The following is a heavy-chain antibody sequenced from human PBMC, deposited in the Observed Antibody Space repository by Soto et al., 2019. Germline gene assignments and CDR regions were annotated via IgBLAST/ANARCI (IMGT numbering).Heavy chain of an antibody. CDR2: ISSSGSTI. J-gene: IGHJ4*02. V-gene: IGHV3-48*03. CDR3: ARDLGSYYGAYFDY. D-gene: IGHD1-26*01. CDR1: GFTFSSYE. Sequence: GGSLRLSCAASGFTFSSYEMNWVRQAPGKGLEWVSYISSSGSTIYYADSVKGRFTISRDNAKNSLYLQMNSLRAEDTAVYYWARDLGSYYGAYFDYWGQGTLVTVSS.